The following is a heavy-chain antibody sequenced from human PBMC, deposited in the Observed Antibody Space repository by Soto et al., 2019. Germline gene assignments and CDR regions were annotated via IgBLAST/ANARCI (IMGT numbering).Heavy chain of an antibody. CDR3: ARGPGYSCGYSVYYYYYGMDV. V-gene: IGHV4-34*01. D-gene: IGHD5-18*01. Sequence: QVQLQQWGAGLLKPSETLSLTCVVYGGSLSGVYWTWIRQPPGKGLEWIGEINHSGSTNYSPSLESRVTISLDTSNNQFSLKLSSVTAADTAVYYCARGPGYSCGYSVYYYYYGMDVWGQGTTVTVSS. J-gene: IGHJ6*02. CDR2: INHSGST. CDR1: GGSLSGVY.